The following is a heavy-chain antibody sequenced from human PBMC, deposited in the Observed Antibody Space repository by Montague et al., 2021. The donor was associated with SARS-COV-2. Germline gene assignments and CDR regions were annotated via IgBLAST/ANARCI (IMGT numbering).Heavy chain of an antibody. V-gene: IGHV4-4*02. CDR3: ARGQVTVFGVLIMLPAAGPFDI. Sequence: SETLSLTCSVSGHSIWSSDWWTWVRQPPGKGLEWIGEIYHSGSTTYNPSLKSRVTISVDKSKNQFSLTLTSLTAADTAVYYCARGQVTVFGVLIMLPAAGPFDIWGQGTMVTVSS. CDR2: IYHSGST. D-gene: IGHD3-3*01. CDR1: GHSIWSSDW. J-gene: IGHJ3*02.